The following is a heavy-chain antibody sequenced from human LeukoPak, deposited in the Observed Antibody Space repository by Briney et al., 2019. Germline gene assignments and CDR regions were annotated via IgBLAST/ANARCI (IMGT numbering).Heavy chain of an antibody. CDR1: GYSFIGYY. J-gene: IGHJ5*02. CDR2: INPNSGGA. V-gene: IGHV1-2*02. CDR3: ARTYCNSTRCSNWFDP. D-gene: IGHD2-2*01. Sequence: ASVKVSCKASGYSFIGYYMHWVRQAPGQGLEWMGWINPNSGGANYAQKFQGRVTMTRDTSISTAYMELSRLRSDDTAVYYCARTYCNSTRCSNWFDPWGQGTLVTVSS.